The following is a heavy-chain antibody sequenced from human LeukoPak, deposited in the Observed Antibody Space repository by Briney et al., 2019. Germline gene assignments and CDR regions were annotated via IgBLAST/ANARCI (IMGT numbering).Heavy chain of an antibody. Sequence: GASVKVSCKASGGTFSSYAISWLRQAPGQGLEWMGGIIPIFGTANYAQKFQGRVTITADESTSTAYMELSSLRSEDTAVYYCTRLPEIAARQIYWGQGTLVTVSS. CDR1: GGTFSSYA. CDR3: TRLPEIAARQIY. V-gene: IGHV1-69*13. D-gene: IGHD6-6*01. J-gene: IGHJ4*02. CDR2: IIPIFGTA.